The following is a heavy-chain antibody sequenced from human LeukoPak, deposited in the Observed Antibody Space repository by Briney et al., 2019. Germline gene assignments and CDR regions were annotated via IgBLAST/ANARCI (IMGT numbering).Heavy chain of an antibody. CDR2: IYTGGTP. Sequence: GGSLRLSCEASGFTFSNYVMSWVRQAPGKGLEWVSVIYTGGTPYYADSVKGRFTISRDISKNTVYLQMNSLRVEDTAVYFCARGAATGPTLGLDYWGQGTLVTVSS. J-gene: IGHJ4*02. CDR3: ARGAATGPTLGLDY. V-gene: IGHV3-53*01. CDR1: GFTFSNYV. D-gene: IGHD6-13*01.